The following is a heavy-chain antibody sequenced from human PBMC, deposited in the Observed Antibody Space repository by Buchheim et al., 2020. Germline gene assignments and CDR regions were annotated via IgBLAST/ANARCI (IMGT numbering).Heavy chain of an antibody. Sequence: QVQLQESGPGLVKPSGTLSLTCDVSGDSMSSHDWWSWARQPPGKGLEWIGEIHHGGSTNYSPSLKGRVTISVDKSKNNFSLRLSSVTAADTAVYYCARNGYCTMDVWGQGTT. CDR1: GDSMSSHDW. D-gene: IGHD5-24*01. V-gene: IGHV4-4*02. J-gene: IGHJ6*02. CDR2: IHHGGST. CDR3: ARNGYCTMDV.